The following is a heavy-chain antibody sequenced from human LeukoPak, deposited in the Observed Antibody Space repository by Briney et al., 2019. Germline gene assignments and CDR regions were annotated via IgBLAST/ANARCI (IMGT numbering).Heavy chain of an antibody. CDR2: ISSSSSYI. V-gene: IGHV3-21*01. CDR1: GFTFSSYS. J-gene: IGHJ3*02. Sequence: GGSLRLSCAASGFTFSSYSMNWVRQAPGKGLEWVSSISSSSSYIYYAYSVKGRFTISRDNAKKTLYLQMKSMRAKDTAVYYCARDRGGAAGPYDAFDIWGQGTMVTASS. CDR3: ARDRGGAAGPYDAFDI. D-gene: IGHD6-13*01.